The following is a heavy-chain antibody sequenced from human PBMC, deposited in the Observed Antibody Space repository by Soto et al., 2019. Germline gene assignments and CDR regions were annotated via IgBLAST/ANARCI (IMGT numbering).Heavy chain of an antibody. CDR2: IIPIFGTA. V-gene: IGHV1-69*13. J-gene: IGHJ4*02. D-gene: IGHD3-22*01. Sequence: ASVKVSCKASGGTFSSYAISWVRQAPGQGLEWMGGIIPIFGTANYAQKFQGRVTITADESTSTAYMELSSLRSEDTAVYYCARGNDYYDSSGYYYTFDYWGQGTLVTVSS. CDR1: GGTFSSYA. CDR3: ARGNDYYDSSGYYYTFDY.